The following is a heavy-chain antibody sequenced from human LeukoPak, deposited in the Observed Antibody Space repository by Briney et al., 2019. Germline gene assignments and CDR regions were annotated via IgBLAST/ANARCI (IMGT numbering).Heavy chain of an antibody. V-gene: IGHV1-46*01. CDR2: INPSGGST. Sequence: ASVKVSCKASGYTFTSYYMHWVRQAPGQGLEWMGIINPSGGSTSYAQKFQGRVTMTRDTSTSTVYMEPSSLRSEGTAVYYCARAATVCCSWYAGYFDYWGQGTLVTVSS. CDR1: GYTFTSYY. D-gene: IGHD6-13*01. CDR3: ARAATVCCSWYAGYFDY. J-gene: IGHJ4*02.